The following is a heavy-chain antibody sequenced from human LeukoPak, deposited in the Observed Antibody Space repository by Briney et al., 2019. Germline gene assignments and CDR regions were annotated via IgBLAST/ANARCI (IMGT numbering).Heavy chain of an antibody. J-gene: IGHJ6*03. V-gene: IGHV4-59*01. D-gene: IGHD3-10*01. CDR2: IYYSGST. CDR1: GGSISSYY. CDR3: ASLSGPGRYYYYYMDV. Sequence: KSSETLSLTCTVSGGSISSYYWSWIRQPPGKGLEWIGYIYYSGSTNYNPSLKSRVTISVDTSKNQFSLKLSSVTAADTAVYYCASLSGPGRYYYYYMDVWGKGTTVTVSS.